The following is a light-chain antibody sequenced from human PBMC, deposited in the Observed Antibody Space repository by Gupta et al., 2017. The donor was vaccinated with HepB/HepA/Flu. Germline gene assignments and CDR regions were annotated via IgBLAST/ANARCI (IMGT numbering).Light chain of an antibody. J-gene: IGLJ3*02. V-gene: IGLV2-14*01. CDR1: NSDVGAYNY. Sequence: QSALTQPASVSGSPGQSITIPCTGTNSDVGAYNYVSWYQQHPGKVPKLMIYDVPYRPSGVSSRFSGSKSGNTASLTISGLQAEDEGDYFCKSYAGSNIWVFGGGTKLTVL. CDR3: KSYAGSNIWV. CDR2: DVP.